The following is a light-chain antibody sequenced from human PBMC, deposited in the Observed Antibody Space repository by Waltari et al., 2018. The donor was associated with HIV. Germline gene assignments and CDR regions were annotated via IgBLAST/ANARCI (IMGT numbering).Light chain of an antibody. J-gene: IGKJ1*01. Sequence: VIWMTQSPPLISASAGDRVTISCRLNQGISNYLVWFQQKPGKAPELILYAASTLQSGVSSRFSGSGSGTDFTLTINNLQSEDFATYYCQQYYSFHWTFGQGTRVEIK. CDR2: AAS. CDR3: QQYYSFHWT. CDR1: QGISNY. V-gene: IGKV1D-8*01.